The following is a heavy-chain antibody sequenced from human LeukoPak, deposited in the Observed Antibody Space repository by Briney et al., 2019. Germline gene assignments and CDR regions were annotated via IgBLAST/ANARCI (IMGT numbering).Heavy chain of an antibody. Sequence: ALVKVSCKVSGSSLTDLNIQWVRKPPGKGLECMGGFDPEQNKPIYAQKFQGRVTMTEDTATDTAYMELTSLRFEDTALYYCATRSGDFWSGYENWGQGTLVTVSS. V-gene: IGHV1-24*01. J-gene: IGHJ4*02. D-gene: IGHD3-3*01. CDR2: FDPEQNKP. CDR3: ATRSGDFWSGYEN. CDR1: GSSLTDLN.